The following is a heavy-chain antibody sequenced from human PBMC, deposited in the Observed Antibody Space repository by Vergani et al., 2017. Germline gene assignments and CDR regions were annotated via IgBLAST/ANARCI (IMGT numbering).Heavy chain of an antibody. CDR2: VYTSGVT. V-gene: IGHV4-61*02. J-gene: IGHJ6*02. CDR1: GGSINTGAYY. CDR3: ARELSYYYGSGSDDYNPYYYEGMDV. Sequence: QVQLQESGPRLVRPSQTLSLTCTVSGGSINTGAYYWSWIRQPPGKGLEWIGRVYTSGVTNYNPSLKSRVTILVDRSKSQLSLKLTSVTAGDTAVYFCARELSYYYGSGSDDYNPYYYEGMDVWGPGTTVTVSS. D-gene: IGHD3-10*01.